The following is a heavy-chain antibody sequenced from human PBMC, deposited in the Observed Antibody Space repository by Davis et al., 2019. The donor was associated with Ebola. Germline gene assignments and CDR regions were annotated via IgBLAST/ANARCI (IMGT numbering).Heavy chain of an antibody. Sequence: GGSLRLSCAASGFTFSSNSMKWVRHAPGKGLEWVSFISSSSNYIYYADSVKGRFTVSRGNAKNSLYLQMNSLRAEDTAVYYCVRDPALVVTGGGWFFGLWGRGTLVTVSS. CDR3: VRDPALVVTGGGWFFGL. J-gene: IGHJ2*01. D-gene: IGHD2-21*02. CDR2: ISSSSNYI. CDR1: GFTFSSNS. V-gene: IGHV3-21*01.